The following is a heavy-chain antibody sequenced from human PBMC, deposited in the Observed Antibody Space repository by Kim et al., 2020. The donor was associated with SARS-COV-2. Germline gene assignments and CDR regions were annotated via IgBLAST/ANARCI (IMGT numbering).Heavy chain of an antibody. CDR2: IYYSGST. CDR3: AGRAEGIFLLNWFDP. D-gene: IGHD3-3*01. V-gene: IGHV4-39*01. Sequence: SETLSLTCTVSGGSISSSSYYWGWIRQPPGKGLEWIGSIYYSGSTYYNPSLKSRVTISVDTSKNQFSLKLSSVTAADTAVYYCAGRAEGIFLLNWFDPWGQGTLVTVSS. J-gene: IGHJ5*02. CDR1: GGSISSSSYY.